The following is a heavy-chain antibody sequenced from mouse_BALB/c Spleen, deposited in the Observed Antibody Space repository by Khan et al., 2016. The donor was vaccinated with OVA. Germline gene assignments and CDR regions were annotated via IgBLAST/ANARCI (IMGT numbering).Heavy chain of an antibody. J-gene: IGHJ2*01. CDR3: AKFMIYSFAY. CDR2: IWGDGST. V-gene: IGHV2-3*01. CDR1: GFSLTTYG. D-gene: IGHD2-3*01. Sequence: QVQLKQSGPGLVAPSQSLSITCTASGFSLTTYGVSWIRQPPGKGLEWLGEIWGDGSTNYYSAIISKLTTCKNNSKSQVFLELNSLQTDDTATYYCAKFMIYSFAYWGQGTTLTVSP.